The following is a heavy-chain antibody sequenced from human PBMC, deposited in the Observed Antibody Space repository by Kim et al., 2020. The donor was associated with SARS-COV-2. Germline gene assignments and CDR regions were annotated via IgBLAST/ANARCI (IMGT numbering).Heavy chain of an antibody. J-gene: IGHJ3*02. Sequence: SVKSRITIDADTSKNQFSLQMNSVTPEDTAVYYCARDYYYGSGSHDAFDIWGQGTVVTVSS. CDR3: ARDYYYGSGSHDAFDI. D-gene: IGHD3-10*01. V-gene: IGHV6-1*01.